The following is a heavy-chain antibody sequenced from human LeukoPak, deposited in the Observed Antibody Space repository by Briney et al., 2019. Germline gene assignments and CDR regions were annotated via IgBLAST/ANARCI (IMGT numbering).Heavy chain of an antibody. CDR2: IIPILGIA. Sequence: ASVKVSCKAIGYTFTGYYIHWLRQAPGQGLEWMGRIIPILGIANYAQKFQGRVTITADESTSTAYMELSSLRSEDTAVYYCARERYSSSSGFDPWGQGTLVTVSS. V-gene: IGHV1-69*04. J-gene: IGHJ5*02. D-gene: IGHD6-6*01. CDR3: ARERYSSSSGFDP. CDR1: GYTFTGYY.